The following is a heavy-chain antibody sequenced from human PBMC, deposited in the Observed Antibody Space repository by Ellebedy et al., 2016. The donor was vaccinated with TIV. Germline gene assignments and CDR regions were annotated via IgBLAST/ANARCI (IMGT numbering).Heavy chain of an antibody. J-gene: IGHJ4*02. CDR3: ARIRDMYRYFDY. Sequence: MPSETLSLTCTVSGGSISSDDYYWSWIRQHPGKGLEWIGYIYYNGSTYYIPSLKSRVTISLDTSKNQFSLKLSSVTAADTAVYYCARIRDMYRYFDYWGQGTLVTVSS. CDR2: IYYNGST. V-gene: IGHV4-31*03. CDR1: GGSISSDDYY. D-gene: IGHD2-15*01.